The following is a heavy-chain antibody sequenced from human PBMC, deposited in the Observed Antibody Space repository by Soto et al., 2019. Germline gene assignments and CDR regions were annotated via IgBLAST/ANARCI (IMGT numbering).Heavy chain of an antibody. CDR1: GYMFTTYG. CDR2: ISGYNGNT. V-gene: IGHV1-18*01. CDR3: ARDYYDSSGPGDY. Sequence: ASVKVSCKASGYMFTTYGINWVRQAPGQGLEWMGWISGYNGNTNSAQKLQGRVTMTTDTSTSTAYMELRSLRSDDTAVYFCARDYYDSSGPGDYWGQGTLVTVSS. J-gene: IGHJ4*02. D-gene: IGHD3-22*01.